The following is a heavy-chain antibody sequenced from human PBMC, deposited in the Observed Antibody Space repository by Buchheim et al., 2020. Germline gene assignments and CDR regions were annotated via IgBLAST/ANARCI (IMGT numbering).Heavy chain of an antibody. J-gene: IGHJ6*02. Sequence: EVQLVQSGAEVKKPGESLRISCKGSGYSFTSYWISWVRQMPGKGLEWMGRIDPSDSYTNYSPSFQGHVTISADKSISTAYLQWSSLKASDTAMYYCARQVVDVGIVVVPAASAYYYGMDVWGQGTT. CDR1: GYSFTSYW. D-gene: IGHD2-2*01. CDR3: ARQVVDVGIVVVPAASAYYYGMDV. CDR2: IDPSDSYT. V-gene: IGHV5-10-1*03.